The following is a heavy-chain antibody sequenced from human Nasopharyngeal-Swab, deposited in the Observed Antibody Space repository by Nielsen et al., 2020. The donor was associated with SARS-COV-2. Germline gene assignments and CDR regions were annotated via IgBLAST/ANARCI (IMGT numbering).Heavy chain of an antibody. Sequence: SETLSLTCAISGDSVSSNSAAWNWIRQSPSRGLEWLGRTFYLSRWYYEYAPSVKGRISFSADTSRNHVSLHLNSVTPEDTAVYYCARGLGTIHFDFWGQGNSVTVSS. D-gene: IGHD7-27*01. CDR2: TFYLSRWYY. V-gene: IGHV6-1*01. J-gene: IGHJ4*02. CDR1: GDSVSSNSAA. CDR3: ARGLGTIHFDF.